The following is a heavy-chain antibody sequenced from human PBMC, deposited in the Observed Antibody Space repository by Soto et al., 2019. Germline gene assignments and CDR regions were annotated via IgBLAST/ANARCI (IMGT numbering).Heavy chain of an antibody. Sequence: SDTLSLTCTVSGVSISSYYWSWILQPPGKGLEWIGYIYYSGSTNYNPSLKSRVTISVDTSKNQFSLKLSSVTAADTAVYYCAREIYYGGHPAFDPWGQETLLTVSS. V-gene: IGHV4-59*01. CDR2: IYYSGST. J-gene: IGHJ5*02. D-gene: IGHD1-26*01. CDR3: AREIYYGGHPAFDP. CDR1: GVSISSYY.